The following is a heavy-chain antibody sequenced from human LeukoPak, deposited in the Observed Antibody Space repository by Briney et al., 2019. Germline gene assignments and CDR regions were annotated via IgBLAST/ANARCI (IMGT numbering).Heavy chain of an antibody. V-gene: IGHV3-33*01. CDR2: IWYDASNQ. CDR1: GFTFRNHG. D-gene: IGHD3-10*01. CDR3: VSDRGARYLDL. J-gene: IGHJ2*01. Sequence: GGSLRLSCAASGFTFRNHGMHWGRQAPGKGLEWGAVIWYDASNQYCADSVKGRFTISRDNSKNTVSLQMNSLRAEDTAVYYCVSDRGARYLDLWGRGTAVTVSS.